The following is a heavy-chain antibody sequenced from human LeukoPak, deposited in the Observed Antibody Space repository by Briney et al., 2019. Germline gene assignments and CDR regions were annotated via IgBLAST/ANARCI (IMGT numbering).Heavy chain of an antibody. D-gene: IGHD6-13*01. Sequence: ASETLSLTCTVSGGSISSYYWSWIRQPPGKGLEWIGYIYYSGSTNYNPSLKSRVTISVDTSKNQFSLKLSSVTAADTAVYYCARWAAAGRLYNWFDPWGQGTLVTVSS. CDR2: IYYSGST. J-gene: IGHJ5*02. V-gene: IGHV4-59*08. CDR3: ARWAAAGRLYNWFDP. CDR1: GGSISSYY.